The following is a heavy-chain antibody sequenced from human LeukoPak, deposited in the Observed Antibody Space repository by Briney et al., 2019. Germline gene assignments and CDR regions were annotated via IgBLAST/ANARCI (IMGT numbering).Heavy chain of an antibody. V-gene: IGHV5-51*01. CDR3: ARTKRLTGIDTLFDY. J-gene: IGHJ4*02. CDR2: NYPGDSDT. CDR1: GSISTTYW. Sequence: GASLQISCQGSGSISTTYWIGWVRQLPGKGLEWMGINYPGDSDTRYSPSFEGQVTISVDKSISTAYMQWSSLKASDTAMYYCARTKRLTGIDTLFDYWGQGTLVT. D-gene: IGHD7-27*01.